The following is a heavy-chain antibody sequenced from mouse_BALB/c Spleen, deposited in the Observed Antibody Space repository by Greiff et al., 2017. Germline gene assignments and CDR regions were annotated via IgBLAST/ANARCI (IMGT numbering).Heavy chain of an antibody. D-gene: IGHD2-14*01. CDR1: GYSITSDYA. CDR2: ISYSGST. Sequence: EVQLQQSGPGLVKPSQSLSLTCTVTGYSITSDYAWNWIRQFPGNKLEWMGYISYSGSTSYNPSLKSRISITRDTSKNQFFLQLNSVTTEDTATYYCARDRRFFDYWGQGTTLTVSS. CDR3: ARDRRFFDY. J-gene: IGHJ2*01. V-gene: IGHV3-2*02.